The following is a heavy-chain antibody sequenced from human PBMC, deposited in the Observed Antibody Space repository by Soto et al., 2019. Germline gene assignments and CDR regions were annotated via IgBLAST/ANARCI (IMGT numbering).Heavy chain of an antibody. J-gene: IGHJ6*02. D-gene: IGHD6-19*01. V-gene: IGHV3-30*19. Sequence: QVQLVESGGGVVQPGRSLRLSCAASGFTFSSYGMHWVRQAPGKGLEWVAVISYDGSNKYYADSVKGRFTISRDNSKNTLYLQMNSLRAEDTAVYYCARDRSSGWYAVGYYYYGMDVWGQGTTVTVSS. CDR1: GFTFSSYG. CDR2: ISYDGSNK. CDR3: ARDRSSGWYAVGYYYYGMDV.